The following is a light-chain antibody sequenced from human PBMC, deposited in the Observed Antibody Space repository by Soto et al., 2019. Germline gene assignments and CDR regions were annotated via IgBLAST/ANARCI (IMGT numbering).Light chain of an antibody. Sequence: DIQMTQSPSTLSASVGDRVSITCRARQSISTWLAWYQQKPGKAPKLLIYQASSLESGVPSRFSGSGSGTEFTLTISSLQPDDFATYYCRHYNSYSETFGQGTKVEIK. V-gene: IGKV1-5*03. CDR3: RHYNSYSET. CDR2: QAS. CDR1: QSISTW. J-gene: IGKJ1*01.